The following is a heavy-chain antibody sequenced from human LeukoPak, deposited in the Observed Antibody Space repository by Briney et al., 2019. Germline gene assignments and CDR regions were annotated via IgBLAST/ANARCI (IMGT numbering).Heavy chain of an antibody. CDR3: ARGLAAAKNYYYYYYMDV. CDR1: GFTFSSYW. J-gene: IGHJ6*03. D-gene: IGHD6-13*01. Sequence: GGSLRLSCAASGFTFSSYWMHWVRHAPGKGLVWVSRINSDGSSTSYADSVKGRFTISRDNAKNTLYLQMNSLRAEDTAVYYCARGLAAAKNYYYYYYMDVWGKGTTVTVSS. CDR2: INSDGSST. V-gene: IGHV3-74*01.